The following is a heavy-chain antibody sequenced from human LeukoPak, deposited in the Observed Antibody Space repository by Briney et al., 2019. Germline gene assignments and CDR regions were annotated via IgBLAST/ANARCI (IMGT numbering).Heavy chain of an antibody. CDR3: AKDLRGYSGYGNNWFDP. D-gene: IGHD5-12*01. CDR1: GFTFSSYG. J-gene: IGHJ5*02. Sequence: EGSLRLSCAASGFTFSSYGMHWVRQAPGKGLEWVAFIRYDGSIKYYADSVKGRFTISRDNSKNTLYLQMNSLRAEDTAVYYCAKDLRGYSGYGNNWFDPWGQGTLVTISS. V-gene: IGHV3-30*02. CDR2: IRYDGSIK.